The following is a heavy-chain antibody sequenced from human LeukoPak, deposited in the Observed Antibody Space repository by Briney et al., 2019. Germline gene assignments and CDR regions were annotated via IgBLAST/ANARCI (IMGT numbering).Heavy chain of an antibody. V-gene: IGHV1-18*01. CDR3: ARVDYYDSSGYYSY. J-gene: IGHJ4*02. CDR2: ISAYNGNT. CDR1: GYNFITYG. Sequence: ASEKVSCKASGYNFITYGIVWVRQAPGQGLEWMGWISAYNGNTDYAQKLQGRVSMTTDTSTSTVYMELKSLRSDDTAVYYCARVDYYDSSGYYSYWGQGTLITVSS. D-gene: IGHD3-22*01.